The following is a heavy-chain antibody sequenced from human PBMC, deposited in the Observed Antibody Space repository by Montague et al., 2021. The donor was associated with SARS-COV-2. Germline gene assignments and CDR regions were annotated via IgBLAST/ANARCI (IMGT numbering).Heavy chain of an antibody. D-gene: IGHD3-22*01. CDR2: IISGSTI. CDR3: ARGYDSSGYWDL. V-gene: IGHV3-48*03. Sequence: SLRLSCAASGFTFSNYEMNWVRQAPGKGLEWISEIISGSTIFDAGSVRGRFTISRDNAKKSLYLQMDSLRVEDTAVYYCARGYDSSGYWDLWGRGTLVTVSS. CDR1: GFTFSNYE. J-gene: IGHJ5*02.